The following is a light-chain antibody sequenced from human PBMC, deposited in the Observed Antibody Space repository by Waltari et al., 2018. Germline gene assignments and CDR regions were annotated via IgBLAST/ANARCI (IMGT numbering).Light chain of an antibody. J-gene: IGLJ3*02. CDR1: SSDVGRYNY. CDR3: CSFTSRSTWV. CDR2: DVS. V-gene: IGLV2-14*01. Sequence: QSALTQPAPVSGSPAQSITISCTGTSSDVGRYNYVSWYQQHPGKVPKLLIFDVSNRPSGVSNRFSGSKSGNTASLTISGLQAEDESDYYCCSFTSRSTWVFGGGTKLTVL.